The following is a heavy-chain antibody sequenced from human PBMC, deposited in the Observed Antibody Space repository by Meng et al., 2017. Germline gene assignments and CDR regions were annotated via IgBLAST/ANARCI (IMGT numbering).Heavy chain of an antibody. CDR2: IKSKTDGGTT. CDR1: GFTFSNAW. J-gene: IGHJ4*02. CDR3: TTDYDSSGYHMYYFDY. D-gene: IGHD3-22*01. V-gene: IGHV3-15*01. Sequence: GESLKISCAASGFTFSNAWMSWVRQAPGKGLEWVGRIKSKTDGGTTDYAAPVKGRFTISRDDSKNTLYLQMNSLKTEDTAVYYCTTDYDSSGYHMYYFDYWGQGTLVTVS.